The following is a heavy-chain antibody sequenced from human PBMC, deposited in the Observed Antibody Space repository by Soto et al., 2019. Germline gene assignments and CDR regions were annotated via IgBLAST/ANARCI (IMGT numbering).Heavy chain of an antibody. J-gene: IGHJ5*02. V-gene: IGHV3-30*18. D-gene: IGHD6-6*01. Sequence: GGSLRLSCAASGFTFSSYGMHWVRQAPGKGLEWVAVISYDGSNKYYADSVKGRFTISRDNSKNTLYLQMNSLRAEDTAVYYCAKDAPGEKQLVRTFDPWGQGTLVTVSS. CDR3: AKDAPGEKQLVRTFDP. CDR2: ISYDGSNK. CDR1: GFTFSSYG.